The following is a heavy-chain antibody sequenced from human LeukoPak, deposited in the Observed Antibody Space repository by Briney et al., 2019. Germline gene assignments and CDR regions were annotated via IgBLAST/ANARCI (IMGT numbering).Heavy chain of an antibody. CDR2: IYYSGST. D-gene: IGHD1-26*01. CDR1: GGSISSGDYY. Sequence: PSETPSLTCTVSGGSISSGDYYWSWIRQPPGKGLEWIGYIYYSGSTYYNPSLKSRVTISVDTSKNQFSLKLSSVTAADTAVYYCARDQGGATFMYGMDVWGQGTTVTVSS. V-gene: IGHV4-30-4*01. J-gene: IGHJ6*02. CDR3: ARDQGGATFMYGMDV.